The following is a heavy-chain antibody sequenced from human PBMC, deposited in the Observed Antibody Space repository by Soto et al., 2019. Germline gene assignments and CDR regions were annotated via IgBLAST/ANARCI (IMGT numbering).Heavy chain of an antibody. CDR2: IASDGGST. J-gene: IGHJ5*02. CDR3: VKPPAYYYDSNAYYSA. CDR1: GFTFSTYD. D-gene: IGHD3-22*01. V-gene: IGHV3-64D*06. Sequence: GGSLRLSCSASGFTFSTYDLHWVRQAPGKELEYVSSIASDGGSTHYADSVRARFTISRDNSKNTLYLQMSSLRAEDTAVYYCVKPPAYYYDSNAYYSAWGQGTLVTVSS.